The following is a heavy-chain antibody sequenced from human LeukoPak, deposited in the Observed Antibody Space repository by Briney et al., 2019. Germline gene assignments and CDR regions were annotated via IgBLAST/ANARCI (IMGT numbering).Heavy chain of an antibody. D-gene: IGHD5-18*01. CDR1: GYTFTYYY. V-gene: IGHV1-46*01. J-gene: IGHJ4*02. Sequence: ASVTVSFTASGYTFTYYYIHWVRQAPGQGLEWMGIINPSGGSTNYAQKLQGRVTLTRDTSTSTVYMELSSLRSEDTAVYYCARSPYTYGSLFYLDYWGQGTLVTVSS. CDR2: INPSGGST. CDR3: ARSPYTYGSLFYLDY.